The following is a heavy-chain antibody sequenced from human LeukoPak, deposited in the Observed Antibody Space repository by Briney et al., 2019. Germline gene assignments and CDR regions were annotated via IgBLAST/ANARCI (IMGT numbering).Heavy chain of an antibody. CDR3: ARIRYQLLRDNWFDP. CDR2: IKQDGSEK. V-gene: IGHV3-7*03. CDR1: GFTFSSYW. J-gene: IGHJ5*02. Sequence: GGSLRLSCAASGFTFSSYWMSWVRQAPGKGLEWVANIKQDGSEKYYVDSVKGRFTISRDNAKNSLYLQMNSLRAEDTAMYYCARIRYQLLRDNWFDPWGQGTLVTVSS. D-gene: IGHD2-2*01.